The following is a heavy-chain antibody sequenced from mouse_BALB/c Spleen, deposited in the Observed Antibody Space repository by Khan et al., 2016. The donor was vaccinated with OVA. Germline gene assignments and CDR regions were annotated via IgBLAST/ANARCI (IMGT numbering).Heavy chain of an antibody. J-gene: IGHJ3*01. V-gene: IGHV1-77*01. Sequence: QVQLQQPGAELARPGASVKLSCKASGYTFTEYYINWVKQRTGQGLEWIGEISPGSGDTYYNEKFKGKATLTADKSSSTAYMQRSSLTSEASAVYFCARRNYFGYTFAYWRQGTLVTVSA. CDR3: ARRNYFGYTFAY. CDR2: ISPGSGDT. D-gene: IGHD1-2*01. CDR1: GYTFTEYY.